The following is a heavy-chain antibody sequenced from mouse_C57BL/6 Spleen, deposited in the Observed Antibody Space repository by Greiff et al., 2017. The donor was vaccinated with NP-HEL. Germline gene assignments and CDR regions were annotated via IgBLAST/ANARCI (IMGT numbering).Heavy chain of an antibody. D-gene: IGHD1-1*01. CDR1: GYTFTDYY. J-gene: IGHJ2*01. CDR2: INPNNGGT. V-gene: IGHV1-26*01. Sequence: EVQLQQSGPELVKPGASVKISCKASGYTFTDYYMNWVTQSHGKSLEWIGDINPNNGGTSYNQKFKGKATLTVDKSSSTAYMELRSLTSEDSAVYYCARVGLRDGSSPYYFDYWGQGTTLTVSS. CDR3: ARVGLRDGSSPYYFDY.